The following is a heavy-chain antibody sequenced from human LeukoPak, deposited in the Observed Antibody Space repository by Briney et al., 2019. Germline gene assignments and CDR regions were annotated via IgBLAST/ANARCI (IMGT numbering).Heavy chain of an antibody. V-gene: IGHV3-21*01. Sequence: GGSLRLSCAASGLTFSSYSMNWVRQAPGKGLEWVSSISSSSSYIYYADSVKGRFTISRDNAKNSLYLQMNSLRAEDTAVYYCARATYSSGWYAPYYFDYWGQGTLVTVSS. D-gene: IGHD6-19*01. CDR1: GLTFSSYS. CDR2: ISSSSSYI. J-gene: IGHJ4*02. CDR3: ARATYSSGWYAPYYFDY.